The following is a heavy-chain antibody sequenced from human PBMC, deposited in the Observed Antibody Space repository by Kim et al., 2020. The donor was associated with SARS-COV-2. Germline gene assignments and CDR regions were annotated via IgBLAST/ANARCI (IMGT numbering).Heavy chain of an antibody. V-gene: IGHV6-1*01. CDR3: AREDYYDSSGPEGIDY. Sequence: SQTLSLSCAISGDSVSSNSAAWNWIRQSPSRGLEWLGRTYYRSKWYNDYAVSVKSRITINPDTSKNQFSLQLNSVTPEDTAVYYCAREDYYDSSGPEGIDYWGQGTLVTVSS. J-gene: IGHJ4*02. D-gene: IGHD3-22*01. CDR2: TYYRSKWYN. CDR1: GDSVSSNSAA.